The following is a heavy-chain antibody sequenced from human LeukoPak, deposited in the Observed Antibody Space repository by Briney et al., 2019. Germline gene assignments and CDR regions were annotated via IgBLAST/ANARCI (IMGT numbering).Heavy chain of an antibody. Sequence: GGSLRLSCAASGLTFSSYGMNWVRQAPGKGLEWVSAISGNGDSTYHADSVRGRFTVSRDNSKNTLYLQMKSLSAEDTAVYYCAKVTGSGSYLADAFDIWGHGTVVTVSS. CDR3: AKVTGSGSYLADAFDI. V-gene: IGHV3-23*01. CDR1: GLTFSSYG. CDR2: ISGNGDST. D-gene: IGHD3-10*01. J-gene: IGHJ3*02.